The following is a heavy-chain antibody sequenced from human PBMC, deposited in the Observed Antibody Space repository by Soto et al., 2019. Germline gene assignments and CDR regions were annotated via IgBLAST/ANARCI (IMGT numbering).Heavy chain of an antibody. D-gene: IGHD2-21*02. V-gene: IGHV4-39*01. CDR3: ARQRTTVVTQAYLEH. CDR2: IYYSVRT. CDR1: GESISSSSYY. Sequence: PSETLSLTCIVSGESISSSSYYCRWIRQPPGKGLEWIGSIYYSVRTYYNPSLKSRVTISIDTSKNQFSLKLSSVTATDTAVYYCARQRTTVVTQAYLEHWGQGAMVTVSS. J-gene: IGHJ4*02.